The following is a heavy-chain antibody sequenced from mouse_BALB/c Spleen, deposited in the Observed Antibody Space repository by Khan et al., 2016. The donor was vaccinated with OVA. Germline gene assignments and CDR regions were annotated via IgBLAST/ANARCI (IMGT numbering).Heavy chain of an antibody. Sequence: QVQLQQSGAELARPGASVKMSCKASGYSFTSHTMHWVKQRPGQGLEWIGYINPRSGYTNSNQKFNDKATLTADKSSSTAYMQMISLTAEDSTVYYCARRTTGYALDYWGQGTSVTVSS. V-gene: IGHV1-4*01. J-gene: IGHJ4*01. CDR3: ARRTTGYALDY. D-gene: IGHD2-14*01. CDR2: INPRSGYT. CDR1: GYSFTSHT.